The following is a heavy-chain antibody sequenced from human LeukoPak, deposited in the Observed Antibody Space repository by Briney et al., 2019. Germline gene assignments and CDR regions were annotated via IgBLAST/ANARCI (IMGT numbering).Heavy chain of an antibody. Sequence: PGGSLRLSCAASGFTVSSNYMSWVRQAPGKGLEWVSVIYSGGSTYYADSVKGRFTISRDNSKNTLYLQMNSLRAEDTAVYYCARGPSSDWNGGWFDPWGQGTLVTVSS. V-gene: IGHV3-66*01. CDR3: ARGPSSDWNGGWFDP. J-gene: IGHJ5*02. D-gene: IGHD1-1*01. CDR1: GFTVSSNY. CDR2: IYSGGST.